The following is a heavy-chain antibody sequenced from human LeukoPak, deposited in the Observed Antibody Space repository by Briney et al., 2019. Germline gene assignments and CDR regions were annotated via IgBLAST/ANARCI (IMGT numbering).Heavy chain of an antibody. CDR2: ISNSSSDI. V-gene: IGHV3-21*01. D-gene: IGHD1-26*01. CDR3: ARVRKGGGGSFYFDY. Sequence: GGSLRLSCAASGFTFSTYSMNWVRQAPGKGLECVSSISNSSSDIYYADSLKGRFTISRDNAKNSLYLQMNSLRADDTVVYYCARVRKGGGGSFYFDYWGQGTLVTVSS. CDR1: GFTFSTYS. J-gene: IGHJ4*02.